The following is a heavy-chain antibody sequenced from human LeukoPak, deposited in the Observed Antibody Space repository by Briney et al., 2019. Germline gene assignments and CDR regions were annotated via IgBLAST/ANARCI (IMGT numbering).Heavy chain of an antibody. D-gene: IGHD1-26*01. V-gene: IGHV3-74*01. Sequence: GGSLRLSCAASGSTFTNYAISWVRQAPGEGLVWVSRINEDGSTINYADSVRGRFTISRDIAKNTLYLQMNSLRPEDTAVYYCVKDFVGADEFWGQGTLVTVSS. CDR2: INEDGSTI. J-gene: IGHJ4*02. CDR1: GSTFTNYA. CDR3: VKDFVGADEF.